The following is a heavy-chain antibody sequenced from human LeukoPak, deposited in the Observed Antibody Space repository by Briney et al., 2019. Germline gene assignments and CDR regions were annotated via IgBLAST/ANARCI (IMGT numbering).Heavy chain of an antibody. Sequence: PGGSLRLSCAASGFTFSSYGMHWVRQAPGKGLEWVAVMWYDGSNKYYADSVKGRFTISRDNSKNTLYLQMNSLRAEDTAVYYCAKDCYDFWSGYEGYYFDYWGQGTLVTVSS. CDR1: GFTFSSYG. CDR2: MWYDGSNK. J-gene: IGHJ4*02. D-gene: IGHD3-3*01. V-gene: IGHV3-33*06. CDR3: AKDCYDFWSGYEGYYFDY.